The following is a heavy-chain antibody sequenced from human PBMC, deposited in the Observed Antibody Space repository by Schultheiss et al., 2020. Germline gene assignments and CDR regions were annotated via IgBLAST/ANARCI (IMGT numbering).Heavy chain of an antibody. V-gene: IGHV3-33*01. CDR3: TPYYYDSSGYPDY. J-gene: IGHJ4*02. CDR1: GFTFSSYG. CDR2: IWDDGSNK. Sequence: GGSLRLSCAASGFTFSSYGMHWVRQAPGKGLEWVAIIWDDGSNKYYADSVKGRFTISRDDSKNTLYLQMNSLKTEDTAVYYCTPYYYDSSGYPDYWGQGTLVTVSS. D-gene: IGHD3-22*01.